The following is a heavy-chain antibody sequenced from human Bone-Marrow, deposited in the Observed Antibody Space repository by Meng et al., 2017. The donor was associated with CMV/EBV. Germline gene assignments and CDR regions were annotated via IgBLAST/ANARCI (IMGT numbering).Heavy chain of an antibody. CDR1: GYTLTELS. J-gene: IGHJ6*02. CDR2: FDPEDGET. V-gene: IGHV1-24*01. Sequence: ASVKVSCKVSGYTLTELSMHWVRQAPGKGLEWMGGFDPEDGETIYAQKFQGRVTMTRDTSTSTVYMELSSLRSEDTAVYYCARAWDDFWSGFYGMDVWGQGTTVTVSS. D-gene: IGHD3-3*01. CDR3: ARAWDDFWSGFYGMDV.